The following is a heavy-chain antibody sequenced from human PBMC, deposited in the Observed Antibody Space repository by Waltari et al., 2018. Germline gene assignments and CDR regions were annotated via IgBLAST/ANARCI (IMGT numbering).Heavy chain of an antibody. CDR2: IRNKANYYST. J-gene: IGHJ4*02. Sequence: EVQLVESGGGLVQPGGSLRLSCAASGFTFSDNYMAWVRQAPGKGREWVERIRNKANYYSTEYVPSVKGRFTISRDDSKSSLYLQMNSLKSEDTAVYYCVRIRLGPTTRIFDSWGQGTLVTVSS. CDR3: VRIRLGPTTRIFDS. V-gene: IGHV3-72*01. D-gene: IGHD1-26*01. CDR1: GFTFSDNY.